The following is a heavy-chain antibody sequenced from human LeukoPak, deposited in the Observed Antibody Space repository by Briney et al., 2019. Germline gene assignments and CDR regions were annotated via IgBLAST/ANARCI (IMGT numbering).Heavy chain of an antibody. V-gene: IGHV1-2*02. Sequence: ASVKVSCKTSGYTFTAHYLHWVRQAPGQGLEWMGYIDPNINGATYAQKFQGRVTLTRDTSTSTVYMELSSLTSDDTAIYYCARESGSFDYWGQGTLVTVSS. CDR3: ARESGSFDY. CDR2: IDPNINGA. D-gene: IGHD1-26*01. J-gene: IGHJ4*02. CDR1: GYTFTAHY.